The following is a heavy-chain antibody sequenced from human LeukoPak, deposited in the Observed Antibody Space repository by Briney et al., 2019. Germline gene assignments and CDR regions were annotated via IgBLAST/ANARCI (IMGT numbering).Heavy chain of an antibody. CDR3: AREVYYYDSSGSYSLFDY. Sequence: SETLSLTCTVSGGSISSYYRSWIRQPPGKGLEWIGFIFYSGSTNYNPSLKSRVTISVDTSKNQFSLKLSSVTAADTAVYYCAREVYYYDSSGSYSLFDYWGQGTLVTVSS. CDR1: GGSISSYY. J-gene: IGHJ4*02. D-gene: IGHD3-22*01. CDR2: IFYSGST. V-gene: IGHV4-59*01.